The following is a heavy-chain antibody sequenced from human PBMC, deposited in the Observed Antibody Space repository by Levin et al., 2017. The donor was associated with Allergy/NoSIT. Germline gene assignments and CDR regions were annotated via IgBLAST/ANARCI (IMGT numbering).Heavy chain of an antibody. J-gene: IGHJ4*02. D-gene: IGHD4-17*01. CDR1: GFTFSSYS. Sequence: GGSLRLSCAASGFTFSSYSMNWVRQAPGKGLEWVSYISSSSSTIYYADSVKGRFTISRDNAKNSLYLQMNSLRDEDTAVYYCARDIESTVTTIPFDYWGQGTLVTVSS. CDR3: ARDIESTVTTIPFDY. CDR2: ISSSSSTI. V-gene: IGHV3-48*02.